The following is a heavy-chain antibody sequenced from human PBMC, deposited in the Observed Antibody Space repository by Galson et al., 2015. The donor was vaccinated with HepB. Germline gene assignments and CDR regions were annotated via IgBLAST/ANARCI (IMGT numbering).Heavy chain of an antibody. CDR1: GDSVSSNSAS. CDR2: TYYRSKWYN. CDR3: ARGGYSYLTSFNY. J-gene: IGHJ4*02. Sequence: CAISGDSVSSNSASWNWIRQSPSRGLEWLGRTYYRSKWYNDYALSVKSRITINPDTSKNQFSLQLSSVTPEDTAVYSCARGGYSYLTSFNYWGQGTLVTVSS. D-gene: IGHD5-18*01. V-gene: IGHV6-1*01.